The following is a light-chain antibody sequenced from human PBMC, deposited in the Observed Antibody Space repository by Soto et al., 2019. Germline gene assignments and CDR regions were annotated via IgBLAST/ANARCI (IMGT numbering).Light chain of an antibody. V-gene: IGKV3-15*01. CDR2: GAS. Sequence: EIVITQSPATLSVSPGERATLSCRASQSVSSNLAWYQQKPGQAPRLLIYGASTRATGIPARFSGSGSGTEFTLTISSXQSEDFAVYYCQQYNNWPHTFGPGTKVDIK. CDR3: QQYNNWPHT. CDR1: QSVSSN. J-gene: IGKJ3*01.